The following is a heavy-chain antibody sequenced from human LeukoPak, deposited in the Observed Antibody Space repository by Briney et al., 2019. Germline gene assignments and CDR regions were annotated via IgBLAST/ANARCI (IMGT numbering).Heavy chain of an antibody. V-gene: IGHV1-69*13. CDR1: GGTFSSYA. Sequence: VKVSCKASGGTFSSYAISWVRQAPGQGLEWMGGIIPIFGTANYAQKFQGRVTMTRDTSTSTVYMELSSLRSHDTAVHYCSKESDAWFDPWGQGTLVTVSS. CDR3: SKESDAWFDP. CDR2: IIPIFGTA. J-gene: IGHJ5*02. D-gene: IGHD3-10*01.